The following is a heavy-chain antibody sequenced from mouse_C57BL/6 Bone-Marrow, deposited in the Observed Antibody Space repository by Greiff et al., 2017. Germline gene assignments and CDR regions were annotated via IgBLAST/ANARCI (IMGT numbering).Heavy chain of an antibody. CDR1: GYTFTSYW. V-gene: IGHV1-55*01. J-gene: IGHJ1*03. D-gene: IGHD2-5*01. Sequence: VQLQQSGAALVKPGASVKMSCKASGYTFTSYWITWVKQRPGQGLEWIGDIYPGSGSTNYNEKFKSKATLTVDTSSSTAYMQLSSLTSEDSAVYYCARPYYSNYWYFDVWGTGTTVTVSS. CDR2: IYPGSGST. CDR3: ARPYYSNYWYFDV.